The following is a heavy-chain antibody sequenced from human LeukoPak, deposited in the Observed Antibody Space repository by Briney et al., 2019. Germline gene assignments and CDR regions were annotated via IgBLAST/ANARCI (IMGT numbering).Heavy chain of an antibody. J-gene: IGHJ4*02. CDR1: GGTFSSYA. Sequence: SVKVSCKASGGTFSSYAISWVRQAPGQGLEWMGRIIPIFGIANYAQKFQGRVTITADKSTSTAYMELNSLRAEDTTVYYCAKADWVAVAGPSDYWGQGTLVTVSS. CDR2: IIPIFGIA. CDR3: AKADWVAVAGPSDY. V-gene: IGHV1-69*04. D-gene: IGHD6-19*01.